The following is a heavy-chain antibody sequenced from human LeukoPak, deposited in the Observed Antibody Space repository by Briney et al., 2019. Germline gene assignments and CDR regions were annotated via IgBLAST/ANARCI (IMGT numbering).Heavy chain of an antibody. J-gene: IGHJ4*02. Sequence: RASQTLSLTCTVSGGSISSGGYYWSWIRQHPGKGLEWIGYIYYSGSTYYNPSLKSRVTISVDTSKNQFSLKLSSVTAADTAVYYCAREHTGYCSGGSRYYFDYWGQGTLVTVSS. CDR1: GGSISSGGYY. V-gene: IGHV4-31*03. CDR2: IYYSGST. CDR3: AREHTGYCSGGSRYYFDY. D-gene: IGHD2-15*01.